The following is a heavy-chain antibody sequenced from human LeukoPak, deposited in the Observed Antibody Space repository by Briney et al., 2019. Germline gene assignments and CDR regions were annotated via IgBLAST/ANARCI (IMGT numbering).Heavy chain of an antibody. V-gene: IGHV4-59*02. D-gene: IGHD6-6*01. CDR1: GASVYSYY. Sequence: SETLSLTCTVSGASVYSYYWSWIRQPPGKGLEWIGYGHHSGSTSYNPSLKSRVTISVDTPKNVFSLRVDSVTAADTAVYYCASSSPAHDYWGQGTLVTVSS. CDR3: ASSSPAHDY. CDR2: GHHSGST. J-gene: IGHJ4*02.